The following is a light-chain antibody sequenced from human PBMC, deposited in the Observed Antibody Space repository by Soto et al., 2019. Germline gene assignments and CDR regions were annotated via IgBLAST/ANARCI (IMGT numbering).Light chain of an antibody. CDR1: QSVSNN. CDR3: QQYNNWSPIT. V-gene: IGKV3-15*01. CDR2: GAS. Sequence: EIVMTQSPATLSVSPGERATLSCRASQSVSNNLAWYQQKPGQAPRLLIYGASTRATGIPARFSGSGSETEFTLTISSLQSEDFAVYYCQQYNNWSPITFGQGTRLEI. J-gene: IGKJ5*01.